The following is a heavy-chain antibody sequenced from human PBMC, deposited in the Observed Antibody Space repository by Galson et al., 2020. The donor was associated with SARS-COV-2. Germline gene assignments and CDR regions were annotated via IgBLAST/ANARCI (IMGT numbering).Heavy chain of an antibody. D-gene: IGHD2-15*01. Sequence: ASETLSLTCTVPSGSISNGGHYWGWVRQPPGKGLEWIGNVYSSGTTYYNPSLKSRVTISVDTSKSQFSLKMTSVTAADTAVYFCARLLSVVVPATMSWGYYFESWGQGALVTVSS. CDR1: SGSISNGGHY. CDR3: ARLLSVVVPATMSWGYYFES. CDR2: VYSSGTT. V-gene: IGHV4-39*01. J-gene: IGHJ4*02.